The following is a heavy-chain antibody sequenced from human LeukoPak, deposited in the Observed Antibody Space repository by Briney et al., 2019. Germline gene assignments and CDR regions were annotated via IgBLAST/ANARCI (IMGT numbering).Heavy chain of an antibody. D-gene: IGHD6-19*01. J-gene: IGHJ4*02. Sequence: SETLSLTCTASGGSISGYYWSWIRQPPGKGLEWIGYIYYSGGTNYNPSLKSRVTISLDTSKNQFSLKLSSVTAADTAVYYCARSHSSGWYDDYWGQGTLVTVSS. CDR1: GGSISGYY. CDR2: IYYSGGT. CDR3: ARSHSSGWYDDY. V-gene: IGHV4-59*01.